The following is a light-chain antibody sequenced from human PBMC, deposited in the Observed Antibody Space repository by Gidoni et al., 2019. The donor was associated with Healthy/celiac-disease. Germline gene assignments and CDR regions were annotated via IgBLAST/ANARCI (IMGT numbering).Light chain of an antibody. V-gene: IGKV4-1*01. CDR3: QQYYSTPT. J-gene: IGKJ1*01. CDR1: QSVLYSSNNKNY. CDR2: WAS. Sequence: DIVMTQSPDSLAVSRGERAPINCRSSQSVLYSSNNKNYLAWYQQKPGQPPKLLISWASTRESGVPDRFSGSGSGTDFTLTISSLQAEDVAVYYCQQYYSTPTFGQGTKVEIK.